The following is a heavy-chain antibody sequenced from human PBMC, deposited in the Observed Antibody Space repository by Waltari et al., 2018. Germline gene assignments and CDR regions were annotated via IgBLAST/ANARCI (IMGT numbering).Heavy chain of an antibody. D-gene: IGHD3-22*01. CDR2: ISNSRSYI. V-gene: IGHV3-21*01. CDR1: EFTFRNYS. Sequence: EVQLVESGGGLVKPGGSLRLSCAASEFTFRNYSMNWVRQAPGKGLEWVSSISNSRSYIYYADSGKGRFTSSRDNAKNSLYLQMNSLRAEDTAVYYCARLSYFDSSGYPHPTYYYYYMDVWGKGTTVTVSS. J-gene: IGHJ6*03. CDR3: ARLSYFDSSGYPHPTYYYYYMDV.